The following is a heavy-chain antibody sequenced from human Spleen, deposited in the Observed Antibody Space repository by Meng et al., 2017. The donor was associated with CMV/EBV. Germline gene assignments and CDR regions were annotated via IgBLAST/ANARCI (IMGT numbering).Heavy chain of an antibody. D-gene: IGHD3-10*01. J-gene: IGHJ5*02. CDR1: GASITSSSYF. V-gene: IGHV4-39*06. Sequence: SETLSLTCTVSGASITSSSYFWDWIRQSPGKGLEWIGSLSYGGSIYYNSSLKSRVTISVDMSKNQFTLRLTSVTAADTAVYYCARAHGSGEGPKDWFDPWGQGTLVTVSS. CDR2: LSYGGSI. CDR3: ARAHGSGEGPKDWFDP.